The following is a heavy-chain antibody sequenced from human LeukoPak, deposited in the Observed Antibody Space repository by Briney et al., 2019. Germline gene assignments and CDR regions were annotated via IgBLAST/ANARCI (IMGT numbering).Heavy chain of an antibody. J-gene: IGHJ4*02. CDR3: ARWERYCSSTSCYTGPFDY. CDR2: IYTSGST. CDR1: GGSISSGSYY. Sequence: SETLSLTCTVSGGSISSGSYYWSWIRQPAGKGLERIGRIYTSGSTNYNPSLKSRVTISVDTSKNQFSLKLSSVTAADTAVYYCARWERYCSSTSCYTGPFDYWGQGTLVTVSS. V-gene: IGHV4-61*02. D-gene: IGHD2-2*02.